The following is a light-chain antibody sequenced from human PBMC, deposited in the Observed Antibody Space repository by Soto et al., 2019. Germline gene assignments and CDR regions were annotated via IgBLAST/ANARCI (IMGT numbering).Light chain of an antibody. Sequence: DIQMTQSPSTLSASVGDRVTITCRASQSISSWLAWYQQKPGKAPKLLIYKASSLQSGVPSRFSGSGSRTEFTLTISSLQSDDFATYYCQQYNSYSRTFGQGTKVEIK. CDR3: QQYNSYSRT. V-gene: IGKV1-5*03. J-gene: IGKJ1*01. CDR1: QSISSW. CDR2: KAS.